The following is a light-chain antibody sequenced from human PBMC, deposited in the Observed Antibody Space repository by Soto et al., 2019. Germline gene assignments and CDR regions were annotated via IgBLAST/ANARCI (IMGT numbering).Light chain of an antibody. CDR3: QQYGSSPPDT. CDR2: GAS. V-gene: IGKV3-20*01. J-gene: IGKJ2*01. Sequence: EIVLTQSPGTLSLSPGERATLSCRASQSVSSSYLAWYQQKPGQAPRLLIYGASSRATGSPDRFSGSGSGTDFTIPISRLEPEDFAVYYCQQYGSSPPDTFGQGTKLEIK. CDR1: QSVSSSY.